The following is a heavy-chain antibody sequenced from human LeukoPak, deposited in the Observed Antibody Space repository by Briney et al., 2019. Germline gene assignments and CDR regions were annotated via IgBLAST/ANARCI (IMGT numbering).Heavy chain of an antibody. D-gene: IGHD1-1*01. Sequence: PSETLSLTCAVYGGSFSGYYWSWIRQPPGKGLEWIGEINHSGSTNYNPSLKNRVTISVDTSKNQFSLKLSSVTAADTAVYYCARGHWNEYYYYYMDVWGKGTTVTVSS. CDR3: ARGHWNEYYYYYMDV. J-gene: IGHJ6*03. CDR2: INHSGST. V-gene: IGHV4-34*01. CDR1: GGSFSGYY.